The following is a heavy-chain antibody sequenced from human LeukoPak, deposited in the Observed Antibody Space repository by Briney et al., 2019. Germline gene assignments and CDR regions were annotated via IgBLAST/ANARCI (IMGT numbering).Heavy chain of an antibody. CDR1: GFTFSSYA. V-gene: IGHV3-23*01. Sequence: GGSLRLSCAVSGFTFSSYAMRWVRQAPGKGLEWVSAISGSGGSTYYADSVKGRFTISRDNSKNTLYLQMNSLRAEDTAVYYCAKVAMIVVGRPYYFDHWGQGTLVTVSS. J-gene: IGHJ4*02. CDR3: AKVAMIVVGRPYYFDH. CDR2: ISGSGGST. D-gene: IGHD3-22*01.